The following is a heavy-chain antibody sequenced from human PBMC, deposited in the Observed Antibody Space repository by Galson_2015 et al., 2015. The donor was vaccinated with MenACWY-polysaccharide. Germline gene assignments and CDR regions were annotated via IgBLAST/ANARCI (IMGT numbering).Heavy chain of an antibody. Sequence: SLRLSCAASGFTFSSYAMSWVRQAPGRRLEWVAAISGSGGTTYYADSVKGRFTISRDNSKNMVYLQMNSLRAEDTAVYYSLVVPGGNYRAMDVWGQGTTVTVSS. CDR1: GFTFSSYA. D-gene: IGHD2-2*01. V-gene: IGHV3-23*01. CDR2: ISGSGGTT. CDR3: LVVPGGNYRAMDV. J-gene: IGHJ6*02.